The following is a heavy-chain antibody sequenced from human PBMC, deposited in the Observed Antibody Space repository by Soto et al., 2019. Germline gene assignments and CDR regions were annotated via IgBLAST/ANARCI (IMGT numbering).Heavy chain of an antibody. V-gene: IGHV1-18*01. J-gene: IGHJ6*03. CDR1: GYTFTSYG. Sequence: QVQLVQSGAEVKKPGASVKVSCKASGYTFTSYGISWVRQAPGQGLEWMGWISAYNGNTNYAQKLQGRDTMTTDTSTSTAYMELRSLRSDDTAVYYCARESYSSSWSDYYYYMDAWGKGTTVTVSS. CDR2: ISAYNGNT. CDR3: ARESYSSSWSDYYYYMDA. D-gene: IGHD6-13*01.